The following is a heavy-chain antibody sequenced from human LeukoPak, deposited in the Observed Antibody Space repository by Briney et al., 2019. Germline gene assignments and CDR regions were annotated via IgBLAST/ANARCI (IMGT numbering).Heavy chain of an antibody. D-gene: IGHD6-19*01. CDR2: IYYSGST. CDR1: GGSISSNSYY. Sequence: SETLSLTCAVSGGSISSNSYYWGWIRQPPGKGLEWIGSIYYSGSTYYNPSLKSRVTISVDTSKNQFSLKLSSVTAADTAVYYCARARYSSGWRFFDYWGQGTLVTVSS. J-gene: IGHJ4*02. V-gene: IGHV4-39*01. CDR3: ARARYSSGWRFFDY.